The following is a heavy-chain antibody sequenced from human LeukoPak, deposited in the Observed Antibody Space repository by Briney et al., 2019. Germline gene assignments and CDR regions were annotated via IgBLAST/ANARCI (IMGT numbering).Heavy chain of an antibody. D-gene: IGHD4-23*01. Sequence: GESLKISCKSSGYSFTSYWIGWVRQMPGKGLEWMGLIYPGDSDTRYSPSFQGQVTISADKSISTAYLQWSSLKASDTAMYYCARHQGSYGTNYNWFDPWGQGTLCTVSS. CDR2: IYPGDSDT. CDR1: GYSFTSYW. CDR3: ARHQGSYGTNYNWFDP. V-gene: IGHV5-51*01. J-gene: IGHJ5*02.